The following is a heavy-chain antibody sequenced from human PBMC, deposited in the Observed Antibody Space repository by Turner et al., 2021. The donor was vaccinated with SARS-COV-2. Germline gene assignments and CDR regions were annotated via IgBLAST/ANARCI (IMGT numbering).Heavy chain of an antibody. CDR3: AIAGNNYYGMDV. Sequence: QLQLQESGPGLVKPSETLSLTCTVSGGAISSSSYNWGWIRQPPGKGLEWIGSIYYTGSTYYIPSLKSRVTISVDTSKNQFSVKLNSVTAADTAVYYCAIAGNNYYGMDVWGQGTTVTVSS. V-gene: IGHV4-39*01. CDR1: GGAISSSSYN. CDR2: IYYTGST. J-gene: IGHJ6*02.